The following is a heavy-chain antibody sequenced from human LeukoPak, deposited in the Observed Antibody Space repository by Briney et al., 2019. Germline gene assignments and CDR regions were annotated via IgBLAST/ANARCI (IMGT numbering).Heavy chain of an antibody. CDR2: IYTSGST. J-gene: IGHJ3*02. V-gene: IGHV4-4*07. D-gene: IGHD3-22*01. Sequence: SETLSLTCTVSGGSISSYYWSWIRQPAGKGLEWIGRIYTSGSTNYNPSLKSRVTMSVDTSKNQFSLKLSSVTAADTAVYYCARDYYDSSGFQAAFDIWGQGTMVTVSS. CDR1: GGSISSYY. CDR3: ARDYYDSSGFQAAFDI.